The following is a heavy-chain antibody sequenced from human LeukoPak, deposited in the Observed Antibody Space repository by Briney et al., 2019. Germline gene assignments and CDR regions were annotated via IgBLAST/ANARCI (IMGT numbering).Heavy chain of an antibody. Sequence: GASVKVSCKASGYTFTSYDINWVRQATGQGLEWMGWMNPNSGNTGYAQKFQGRVTMTRNTSISTAHMELSSLRSEDTAVYYCARGQRAYYYDSSGYSDAFDIWGQGTMVTVSS. CDR1: GYTFTSYD. J-gene: IGHJ3*02. D-gene: IGHD3-22*01. CDR3: ARGQRAYYYDSSGYSDAFDI. CDR2: MNPNSGNT. V-gene: IGHV1-8*01.